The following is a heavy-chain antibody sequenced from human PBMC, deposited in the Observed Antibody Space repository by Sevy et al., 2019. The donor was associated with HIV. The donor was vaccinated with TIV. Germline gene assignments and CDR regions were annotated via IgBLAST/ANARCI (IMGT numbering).Heavy chain of an antibody. Sequence: SSWVRQAPVQGLEWMGGIIPIFGTANYAQKFQGRVTITADKSTSTAYMGLSSLGSEDTAVYYCARGLYSSGWFFDYWGQGTLVTVSS. J-gene: IGHJ4*02. D-gene: IGHD6-19*01. CDR3: ARGLYSSGWFFDY. V-gene: IGHV1-69*06. CDR2: IIPIFGTA.